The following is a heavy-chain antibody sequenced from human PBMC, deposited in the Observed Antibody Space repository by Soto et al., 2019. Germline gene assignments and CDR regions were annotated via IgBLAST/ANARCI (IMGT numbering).Heavy chain of an antibody. CDR2: ISYDGSNK. CDR1: GFTFSSYG. D-gene: IGHD3-10*01. CDR3: ASTISMVRGVIIMDDNDY. Sequence: GGSLRLSCAASGFTFSSYGMHWVRQAPGKGLEWVAVISYDGSNKYYADSVKGRFTISRDNSKNTLYLQMNSLRAEDTAVYYCASTISMVRGVIIMDDNDYWRHGTLVTVSS. J-gene: IGHJ4*01. V-gene: IGHV3-30*03.